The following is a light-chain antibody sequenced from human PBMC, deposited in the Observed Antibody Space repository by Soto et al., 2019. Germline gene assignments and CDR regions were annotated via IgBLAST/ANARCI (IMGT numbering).Light chain of an antibody. CDR2: DVS. Sequence: QSALTQPASVSGSPGQSITISCTGTSSDVGGYNYVSWYQQHPGKAPKLMIYDVSNRPSGVSNRFSGSKSGNTASLTISGLQAEEEADYYCSSYTSSSTYVSGPGTKVTVL. V-gene: IGLV2-14*01. J-gene: IGLJ1*01. CDR3: SSYTSSSTYV. CDR1: SSDVGGYNY.